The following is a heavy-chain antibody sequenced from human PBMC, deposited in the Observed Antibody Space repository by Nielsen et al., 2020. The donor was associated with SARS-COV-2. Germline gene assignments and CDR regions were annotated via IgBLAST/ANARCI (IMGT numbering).Heavy chain of an antibody. J-gene: IGHJ4*02. V-gene: IGHV3-66*01. Sequence: GESLKISCAASGFTVSSNYMSWVRQAPGKGLEWVSVIYSGGSTYYADSVKGRFTTSRDNSKNTLYLQMNSLRAEDTAVYYCARTQVGATPYFDYWGQGTLVTVSS. CDR2: IYSGGST. CDR3: ARTQVGATPYFDY. D-gene: IGHD1-26*01. CDR1: GFTVSSNY.